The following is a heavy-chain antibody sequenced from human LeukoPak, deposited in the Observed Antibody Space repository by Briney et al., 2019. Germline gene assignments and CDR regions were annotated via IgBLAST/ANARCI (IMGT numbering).Heavy chain of an antibody. CDR2: INPNSGGT. CDR3: ARGIYYYDSSGYYRTAYDAFDI. Sequence: ASVKVSCKASGYTFTGYYMHWVRQAPGQGLEWMGWINPNSGGTNYAQKFQGRVTMTRDTSISTAYMELSRLRSDDTAVYYCARGIYYYDSSGYYRTAYDAFDIWGQGTVVTVSS. D-gene: IGHD3-22*01. J-gene: IGHJ3*02. CDR1: GYTFTGYY. V-gene: IGHV1-2*02.